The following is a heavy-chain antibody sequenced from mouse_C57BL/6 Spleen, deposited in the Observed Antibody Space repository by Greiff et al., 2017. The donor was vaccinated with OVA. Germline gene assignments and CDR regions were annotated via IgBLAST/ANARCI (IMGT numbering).Heavy chain of an antibody. CDR3: ARSSSSGFPDY. J-gene: IGHJ2*01. CDR1: GYTFTDYY. Sequence: QVQLQQSGAELVKPGASVKISCKASGYTFTDYYINWVKQRPGQGLEWIGKIGPGSGSTYYNEKFKSKATLTVDTSSSTAYMQLSSLTSEDSAVYYCARSSSSGFPDYWGQGTTLTVSS. D-gene: IGHD3-2*02. CDR2: IGPGSGST. V-gene: IGHV1-77*01.